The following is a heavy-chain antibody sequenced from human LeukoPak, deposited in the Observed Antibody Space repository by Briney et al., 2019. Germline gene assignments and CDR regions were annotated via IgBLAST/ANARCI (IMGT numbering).Heavy chain of an antibody. CDR2: ISYDGSSK. CDR3: VKDRSEVVGRFGY. Sequence: GGSLRLSCAATGFTFSSYGMHWVRQAPGKGLEWVAVISYDGSSKFHADSAKGRFAISRHNSRNTLYLQMNSLSAEDTAVYYCVKDRSEVVGRFGYWGQGTLVTVSS. D-gene: IGHD2-15*01. CDR1: GFTFSSYG. J-gene: IGHJ4*02. V-gene: IGHV3-30*18.